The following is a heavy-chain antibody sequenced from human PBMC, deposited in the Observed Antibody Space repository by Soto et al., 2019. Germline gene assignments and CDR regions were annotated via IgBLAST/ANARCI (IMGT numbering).Heavy chain of an antibody. CDR3: ARLGSGTKPMEYYYYGMDV. V-gene: IGHV1-69*13. Sequence: SVKVSCKASGGTFSSYAISWVRQAPGQGLEWMGGIIPIFGTANYAQKFQGRVTITADESTSTAYMELSSLRSEDTAVYYCARLGSGTKPMEYYYYGMDVWGQGTTVTVSS. CDR2: IIPIFGTA. D-gene: IGHD1-7*01. CDR1: GGTFSSYA. J-gene: IGHJ6*02.